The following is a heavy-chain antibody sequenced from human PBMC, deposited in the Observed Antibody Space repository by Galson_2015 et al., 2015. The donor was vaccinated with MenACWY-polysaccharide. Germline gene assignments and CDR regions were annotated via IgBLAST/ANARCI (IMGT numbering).Heavy chain of an antibody. V-gene: IGHV3-23*01. J-gene: IGHJ4*02. CDR3: ARDVMIVVSSDY. D-gene: IGHD3-22*01. CDR2: ISGSGRST. CDR1: GFTFSSYA. Sequence: SLRLSCAASGFTFSSYAMSWVRQAPGKGLEWVTAISGSGRSTYYADSVKGRSTISRDNSKNTLYLQMNSLRAEDTAVYYCARDVMIVVSSDYWGQGTLVTVSS.